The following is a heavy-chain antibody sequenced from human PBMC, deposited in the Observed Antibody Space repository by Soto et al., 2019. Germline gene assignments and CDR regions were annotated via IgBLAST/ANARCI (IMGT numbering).Heavy chain of an antibody. CDR2: ISYDGSNK. J-gene: IGHJ4*02. CDR1: GFTFSSYG. V-gene: IGHV3-30*18. Sequence: GGSLRLSCAASGFTFSSYGMHWVRQAPGKGLEWVAVISYDGSNKYYADSVKGRFTISRDNSKNTLYLQMNRLRAEDTAVYYCAKGHGLFDYWGQGTLVTVSS. CDR3: AKGHGLFDY.